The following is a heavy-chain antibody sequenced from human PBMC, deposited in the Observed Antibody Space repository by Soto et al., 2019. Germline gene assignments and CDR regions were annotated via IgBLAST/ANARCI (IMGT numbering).Heavy chain of an antibody. CDR3: ARGLCGGGDSSDP. Sequence: SVKVSCKASGGTFSSYAISWVRQAPGQGLEWMGGIIPIFGTANYAQKFQGRVTITADESTSTAYMELSSLRSEDTAVYYCARGLCGGGDSSDPWGQGTLVTVSS. CDR2: IIPIFGTA. D-gene: IGHD2-21*02. V-gene: IGHV1-69*13. J-gene: IGHJ5*02. CDR1: GGTFSSYA.